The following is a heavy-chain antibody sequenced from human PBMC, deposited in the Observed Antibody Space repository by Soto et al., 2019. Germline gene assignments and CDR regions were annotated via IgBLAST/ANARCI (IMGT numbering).Heavy chain of an antibody. Sequence: PSETLSLTCAVSGGSISSSNWWSWVRQPPGKGLEWIGEIYHSGSTNYNPSLKSRVTISVDKSKNQFSLKLSSVTAADTAVYYCASYDFWSGLPTDYWGQGTLVTSPQ. V-gene: IGHV4-4*02. CDR2: IYHSGST. CDR3: ASYDFWSGLPTDY. D-gene: IGHD3-3*01. J-gene: IGHJ4*02. CDR1: GGSISSSNW.